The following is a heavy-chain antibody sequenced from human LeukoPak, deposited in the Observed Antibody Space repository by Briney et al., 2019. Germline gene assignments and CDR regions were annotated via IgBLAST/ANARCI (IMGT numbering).Heavy chain of an antibody. CDR3: ARVEYYDFWSGMDV. CDR1: GGTFSSYA. V-gene: IGHV1-69*13. D-gene: IGHD3-3*01. J-gene: IGHJ6*02. Sequence: SVKVSCKASGGTFSSYAISWVRQAPGQGLEWMGGIIPIFGTANYAQKFQGGVTITADESTGTAYMELSSLRSEDTAVYYCARVEYYDFWSGMDVWGQGTTVTVSS. CDR2: IIPIFGTA.